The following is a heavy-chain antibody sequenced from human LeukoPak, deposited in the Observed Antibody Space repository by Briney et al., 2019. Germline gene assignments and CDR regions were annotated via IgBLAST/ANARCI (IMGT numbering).Heavy chain of an antibody. CDR2: IGSTGVTK. V-gene: IGHV3-48*02. CDR1: GFSFSTYA. J-gene: IGHJ4*02. CDR3: ARKLAL. Sequence: GGSLRLSCAASGFSFSTYAMNWVRQTPEKGLEWVSYIGSTGVTKYYADSVKGRFIISRDNAKNSLFLQVNSLRDEDTAVYFCARKLALWGQGTLVTVSS.